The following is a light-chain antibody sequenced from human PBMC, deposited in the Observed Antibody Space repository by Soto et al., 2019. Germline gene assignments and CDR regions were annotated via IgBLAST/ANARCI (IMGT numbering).Light chain of an antibody. Sequence: QSALTQPPSASGSPGQSVTISCTGTNSDVGGYNYVSWYQQHPGKAPKLMIYEVSTRPSGVPDRFSGSKSGNTASLTVSGLQAEDEANYSCSSYAGSNNFGVFGGGTQLTVL. V-gene: IGLV2-8*01. CDR2: EVS. J-gene: IGLJ2*01. CDR3: SSYAGSNNFGV. CDR1: NSDVGGYNY.